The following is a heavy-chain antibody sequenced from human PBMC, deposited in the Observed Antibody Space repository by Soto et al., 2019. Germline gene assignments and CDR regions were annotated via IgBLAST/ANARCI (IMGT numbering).Heavy chain of an antibody. V-gene: IGHV3-30-3*01. CDR3: ARVPGDYGY. CDR2: ISYDGSNK. D-gene: IGHD4-17*01. Sequence: QVQVVESGGGVVQPGRSLRLSCAASGFTFSSYAMHWVRQAPGKGLEWVAAISYDGSNKYYADSVKGRFIILRDNSKNTLYLQMNSLRGEDTAVYYCARVPGDYGYWGQGTLVTVSS. J-gene: IGHJ4*02. CDR1: GFTFSSYA.